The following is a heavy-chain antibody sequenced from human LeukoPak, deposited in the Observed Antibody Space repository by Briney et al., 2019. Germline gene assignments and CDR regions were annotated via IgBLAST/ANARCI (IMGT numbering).Heavy chain of an antibody. CDR1: GFTFSSYG. J-gene: IGHJ3*02. CDR2: IRYDGTNK. Sequence: QPGGSLRLSCAASGFTFSSYGMHWVRQAPGKGLEWVAFIRYDGTNKYYAESVKGRFTISRDNSKNTLYLQMNSLRAEDTAVYYCALQGSWYGPYGNASEIWGQGTMVTVPS. CDR3: ALQGSWYGPYGNASEI. V-gene: IGHV3-30*02. D-gene: IGHD6-13*01.